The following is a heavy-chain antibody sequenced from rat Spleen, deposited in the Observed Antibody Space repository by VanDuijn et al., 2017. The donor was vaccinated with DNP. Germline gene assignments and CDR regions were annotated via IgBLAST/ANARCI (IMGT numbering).Heavy chain of an antibody. CDR3: TTDLEPGYNYAMYA. CDR1: GFTFSDYY. CDR2: ISFYGGST. J-gene: IGHJ4*01. V-gene: IGHV5-20*01. Sequence: EVQLVESGGGLVQPGRSLKLSCAASGFTFSDYYMAWVRQAPTKGLEWVASISFYGGSTYYRDSVKGRFTFSRDNAKSSLYLQMDSLRSEDTASYYCTTDLEPGYNYAMYAWGQGTSVTVSS. D-gene: IGHD1-4*01.